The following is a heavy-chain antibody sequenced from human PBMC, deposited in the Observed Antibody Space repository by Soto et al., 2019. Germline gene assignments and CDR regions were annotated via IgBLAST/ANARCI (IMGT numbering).Heavy chain of an antibody. D-gene: IGHD3-3*01. Sequence: VQLVESGGGVVQPGRSLRLSCAASGFTFDDYAMHWVRQAPGKGLEWVSGISWNSGSIGYADSVKGRFTISRDNAKNSLYLQMNSLRAEDTALYYCAKASDFWSGYSYQGWLDPWGQGTLVTVSS. J-gene: IGHJ5*02. V-gene: IGHV3-9*01. CDR2: ISWNSGSI. CDR3: AKASDFWSGYSYQGWLDP. CDR1: GFTFDDYA.